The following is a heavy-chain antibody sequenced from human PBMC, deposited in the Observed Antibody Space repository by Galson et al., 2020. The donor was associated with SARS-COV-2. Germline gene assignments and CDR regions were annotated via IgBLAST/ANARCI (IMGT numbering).Heavy chain of an antibody. CDR2: ISYDGSNK. V-gene: IGHV3-30-3*01. CDR1: GFTFSSYA. J-gene: IGHJ2*01. Sequence: GSLRLSCAASGFTFSSYAMHWVRQAPGKGLEWVAVISYDGSNKYYADSVKGRFTISRDNSKNTLYLQMNSLRAEDTAVYYCARDGGGYFDLWGRGTLVTVSS. CDR3: ARDGGGYFDL. D-gene: IGHD2-15*01.